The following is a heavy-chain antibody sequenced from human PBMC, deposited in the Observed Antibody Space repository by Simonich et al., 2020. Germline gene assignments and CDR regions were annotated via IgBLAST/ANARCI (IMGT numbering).Heavy chain of an antibody. J-gene: IGHJ4*02. Sequence: QVQLQESGPGLVKPSETLSLTCAVSGYSISSGYYWGWIRQPPGKGRECIGSIYHSGSTNYNPSLKSRVTISVDTSKNQFSLKLSSVTAADTAVYYCARATRIAAAGYFDYWGQGTLVTVSS. V-gene: IGHV4-38-2*01. CDR2: IYHSGST. CDR1: GYSISSGYY. CDR3: ARATRIAAAGYFDY. D-gene: IGHD6-13*01.